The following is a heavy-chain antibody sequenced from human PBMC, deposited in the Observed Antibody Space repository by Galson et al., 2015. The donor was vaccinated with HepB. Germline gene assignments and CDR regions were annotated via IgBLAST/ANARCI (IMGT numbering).Heavy chain of an antibody. Sequence: SVKVSCKASGGTFSSYAISWVRQAPGQGLEWMGGIIPIFGRANYAQKFQGRVTITADESTSTAYMELSSLRSEDTAVYYCARAYYDSSGYYYQYYYYYGMDVWGQGTTVTVSS. J-gene: IGHJ6*02. V-gene: IGHV1-69*13. D-gene: IGHD3-22*01. CDR3: ARAYYDSSGYYYQYYYYYGMDV. CDR2: IIPIFGRA. CDR1: GGTFSSYA.